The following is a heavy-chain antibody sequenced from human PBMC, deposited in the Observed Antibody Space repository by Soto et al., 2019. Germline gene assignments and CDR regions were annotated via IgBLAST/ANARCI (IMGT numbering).Heavy chain of an antibody. CDR1: GYTFTSYA. V-gene: IGHV1-3*01. D-gene: IGHD3-3*01. CDR3: ARDRARYDFWSGYYYYYYYMDV. CDR2: INAGNGNT. J-gene: IGHJ6*03. Sequence: ASVKVSCKASGYTFTSYAMHWVRQAPGQRLEWMGWINAGNGNTKYSQKFQGRVTITRDTSASTAYMELSSLRSEDTAVYYCARDRARYDFWSGYYYYYYYMDVWGKGTTVTVSS.